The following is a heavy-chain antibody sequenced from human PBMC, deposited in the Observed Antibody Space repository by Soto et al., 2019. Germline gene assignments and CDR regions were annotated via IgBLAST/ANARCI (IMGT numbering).Heavy chain of an antibody. V-gene: IGHV3-23*01. J-gene: IGHJ6*02. Sequence: PGGSLRLSCAASGFTFSSYAMSWVRQAPGKGLEWVSAISGSGGSTYYADSVKGRFTISRDNSKNTLYLQMNSLRAEDTAVYYCAKVDGSGGYYYSNNSYTGMDACGQGDAVTISS. D-gene: IGHD3-10*01. CDR3: AKVDGSGGYYYSNNSYTGMDA. CDR1: GFTFSSYA. CDR2: ISGSGGST.